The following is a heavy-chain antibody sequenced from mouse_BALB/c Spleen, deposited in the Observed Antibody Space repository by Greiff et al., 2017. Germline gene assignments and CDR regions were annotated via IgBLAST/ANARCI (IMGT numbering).Heavy chain of an antibody. CDR1: GYTFTDYE. CDR2: IDPETGGT. CDR3: TRGGLYDGYYVGAMDY. V-gene: IGHV1-15*01. Sequence: QVQLQQSGAELVRPGASVTLSCKASGYTFTDYEMHWVKQTPVHGLEWIGAIDPETGGTAYNQKFKGKATLTADKSSSRAYMELRSLTSEDSAVYYCTRGGLYDGYYVGAMDYWGQGTSVTVSS. J-gene: IGHJ4*01. D-gene: IGHD2-3*01.